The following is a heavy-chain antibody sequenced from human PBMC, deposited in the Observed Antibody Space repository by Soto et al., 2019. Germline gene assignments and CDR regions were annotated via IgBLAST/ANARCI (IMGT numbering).Heavy chain of an antibody. Sequence: SETLPLTCTVSGGSISSGDYYWSWIRQPPGKGLEWIGYIYYSGSTYYNPSPKSRVTISVDTSKNQFSLKLSSVTTADTAVYYCAVSIGARYFDYWGQGTLVTVSS. V-gene: IGHV4-30-4*01. J-gene: IGHJ4*02. CDR2: IYYSGST. D-gene: IGHD6-6*01. CDR1: GGSISSGDYY. CDR3: AVSIGARYFDY.